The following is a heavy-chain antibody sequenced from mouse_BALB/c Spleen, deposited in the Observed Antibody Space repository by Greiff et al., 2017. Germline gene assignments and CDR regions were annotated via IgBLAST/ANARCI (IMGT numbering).Heavy chain of an antibody. V-gene: IGHV5-9-3*01. CDR1: GFTFSSYA. CDR2: ISSGGSYT. Sequence: EVKLVESGGGLVKPGGSLKLSCAASGFTFSSYAMSWVRQTPEKRLEWVATISSGGSYTYYPDSVKGRFTISRDNAKNTLYLQMSSLRSEDTAMYYCARLGKGGMDYWGQGTSVTVSS. CDR3: ARLGKGGMDY. J-gene: IGHJ4*01. D-gene: IGHD2-1*01.